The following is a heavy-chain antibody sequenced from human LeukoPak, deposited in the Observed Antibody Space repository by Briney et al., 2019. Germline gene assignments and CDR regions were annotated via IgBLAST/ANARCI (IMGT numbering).Heavy chain of an antibody. CDR1: GFTFSSYA. CDR2: ISGSGGST. CDR3: AKDRDSSGYYDWFDP. V-gene: IGHV3-23*01. J-gene: IGHJ5*02. D-gene: IGHD3-22*01. Sequence: GGSLRLSCAASGFTFSSYAMSWVRQAPGKGLEWVSTISGSGGSTYYADSVKGRCTISRDNSKNTLYLQINRLRAEDTAVYYCAKDRDSSGYYDWFDPWGQGTLVTVSS.